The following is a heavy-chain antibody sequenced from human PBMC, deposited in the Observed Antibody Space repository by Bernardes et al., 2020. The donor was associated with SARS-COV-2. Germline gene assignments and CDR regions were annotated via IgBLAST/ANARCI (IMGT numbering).Heavy chain of an antibody. CDR3: ARMYYDILTGVYNWFDP. J-gene: IGHJ5*02. Sequence: SEALSLTCTVSGDSISSYYWSWIRQPPGQGLEWIGYIYYNGGTNYNPSLKSRVTISMDTSKNQFSLRLSSVTAADTAVYYCARMYYDILTGVYNWFDPWGQGTLVSVSS. CDR2: IYYNGGT. CDR1: GDSISSYY. D-gene: IGHD3-9*01. V-gene: IGHV4-59*01.